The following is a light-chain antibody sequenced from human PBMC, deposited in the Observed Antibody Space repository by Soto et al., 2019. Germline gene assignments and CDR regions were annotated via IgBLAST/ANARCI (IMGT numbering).Light chain of an antibody. Sequence: DIQMTQSPSTLSASVGYRVTITCRASQSIGRWLSWYQQKPGKAPKVLIYDASTLKSGVPSRFSGSGSGTDFTLTISSLQPDDFAIYYCQQYNSYWTFGQGTKGDIK. V-gene: IGKV1-5*01. CDR2: DAS. CDR1: QSIGRW. J-gene: IGKJ1*01. CDR3: QQYNSYWT.